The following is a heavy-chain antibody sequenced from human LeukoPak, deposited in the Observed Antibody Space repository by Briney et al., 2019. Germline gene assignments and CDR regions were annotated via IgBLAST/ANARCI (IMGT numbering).Heavy chain of an antibody. Sequence: SETLSLTCAVYGGSFSGYYWSWIRQPPGKGLEWIGEISHSGSTNYNPSLKSRVTISVDTSKYQFSLKLSSVTAADTAVYYCARKSLYYYYGMDVWGQGTTVTVSS. CDR1: GGSFSGYY. CDR3: ARKSLYYYYGMDV. V-gene: IGHV4-34*01. J-gene: IGHJ6*02. CDR2: ISHSGST.